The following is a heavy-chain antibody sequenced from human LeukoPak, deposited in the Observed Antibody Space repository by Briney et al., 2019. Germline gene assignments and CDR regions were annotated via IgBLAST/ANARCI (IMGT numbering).Heavy chain of an antibody. CDR3: ARYYYFDY. CDR1: GYTFTSYY. J-gene: IGHJ4*02. Sequence: ASVKVSCTASGYTFTSYYIHWVRQAPGLGLEWMGVIDPSGGSTTYAQRFQGRVTMTRDTSSSTVYMELSSLRSEDTAVYYCARYYYFDYWGQGTRVTVSS. V-gene: IGHV1-46*01. CDR2: IDPSGGST.